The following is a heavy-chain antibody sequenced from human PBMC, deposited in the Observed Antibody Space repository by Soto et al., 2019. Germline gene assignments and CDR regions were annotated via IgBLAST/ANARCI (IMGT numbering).Heavy chain of an antibody. CDR1: GGSFSGYY. CDR2: INHSGST. V-gene: IGHV4-34*01. Sequence: SETLSLTCAVYGGSFSGYYWSWIRQPPGKGLEWIGEINHSGSTNYNPSLKSRVTISVDTSKNQFSLKLSSVTAADTAVYYCARVDFCSSTSCYIRNWFDPWGQGTLVTVSS. J-gene: IGHJ5*02. D-gene: IGHD2-2*02. CDR3: ARVDFCSSTSCYIRNWFDP.